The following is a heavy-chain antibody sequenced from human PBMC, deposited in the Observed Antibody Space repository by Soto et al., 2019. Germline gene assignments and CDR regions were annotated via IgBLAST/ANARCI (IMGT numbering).Heavy chain of an antibody. J-gene: IGHJ6*02. CDR3: ARAAVYCSSTSCYRDDGIEM. Sequence: GQSLRRSCAASRFTFIIYDMHLVRQATEKGLEGVSVIGCASEQYGQSSVKGKFNISREKTKNSLYLKMNRLRGSDTAVYYCARAAVYCSSTSCYRDDGIEMWGQGTKVTVSS. V-gene: IGHV3-13*05. CDR1: RFTFIIYD. D-gene: IGHD2-2*01. CDR2: IGCASEQ.